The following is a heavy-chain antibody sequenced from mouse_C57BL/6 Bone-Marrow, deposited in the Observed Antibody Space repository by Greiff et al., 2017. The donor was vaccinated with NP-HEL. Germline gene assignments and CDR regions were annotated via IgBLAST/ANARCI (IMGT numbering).Heavy chain of an antibody. V-gene: IGHV5-16*01. CDR2: INYDGSSP. J-gene: IGHJ2*01. Sequence: EVKLVESEGGLVQPGSSMKLSCTASGFTFSDYYMAWVRQVPEKGLEWVANINYDGSSPYSLDSLKSRFIISRDNAKNILYLQMSSLKSEDTATYYCARDGWLRREGPFDYWGQGTTLTVSS. D-gene: IGHD2-2*01. CDR1: GFTFSDYY. CDR3: ARDGWLRREGPFDY.